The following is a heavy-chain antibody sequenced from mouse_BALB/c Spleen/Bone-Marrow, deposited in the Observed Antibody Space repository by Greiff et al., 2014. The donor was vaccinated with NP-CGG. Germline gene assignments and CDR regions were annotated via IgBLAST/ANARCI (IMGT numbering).Heavy chain of an antibody. CDR2: INDGGSYT. CDR3: ARDGNFAMDY. J-gene: IGHJ4*01. V-gene: IGHV5-4*02. CDR1: GFTFSDYY. Sequence: EVKLQESGGGLVKPGGSLKLSCAVSGFTFSDYYMYWVRQNPEKRLEWVATINDGGSYTYYPDSVKGRLTISRDNAKNNLYLQMSSLKSEDTAMYYCARDGNFAMDYWGQGTSVTVSS. D-gene: IGHD2-1*01.